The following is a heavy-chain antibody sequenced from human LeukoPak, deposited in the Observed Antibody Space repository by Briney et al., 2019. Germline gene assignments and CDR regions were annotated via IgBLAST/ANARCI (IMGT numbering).Heavy chain of an antibody. CDR2: IYYSGST. J-gene: IGHJ3*02. D-gene: IGHD6-13*01. Sequence: PSETLSLTCTVSGGSISSSSYYWGWIRQPPGKGLEWIGSIYYSGSTYYNPSLKSRVTISVDTSKNQFSLKLSSVTAADTAVYYCARDRARGGPSIAAAGIWGQGTMVTVSP. CDR1: GGSISSSSYY. CDR3: ARDRARGGPSIAAAGI. V-gene: IGHV4-39*07.